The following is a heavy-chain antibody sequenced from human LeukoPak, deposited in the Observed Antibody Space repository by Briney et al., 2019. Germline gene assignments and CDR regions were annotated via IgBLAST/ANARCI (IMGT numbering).Heavy chain of an antibody. CDR2: IYHTGNT. J-gene: IGHJ4*02. V-gene: IGHV4-39*07. CDR3: TRVRQGSQSDS. Sequence: PSETLSLTCTVSGGSISSGNYHWAWIRQPPGKGLECIGSIYHTGNTYYNPSLESRATISIDMSKNQFSLHLSSVTAADTAVYYCTRVRQGSQSDSWGQGTLVTVSS. CDR1: GGSISSGNYH.